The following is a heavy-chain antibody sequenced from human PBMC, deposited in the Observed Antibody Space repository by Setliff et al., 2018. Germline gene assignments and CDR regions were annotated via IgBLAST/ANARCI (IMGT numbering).Heavy chain of an antibody. D-gene: IGHD3-3*01. CDR2: IKQDGSDK. CDR1: GFTFSSYW. Sequence: SLKISCAASGFTFSSYWMSWVRQAPGKGLEWVANIKQDGSDKYYVDSVKGRFTISRDNAKNSLSLQMNSLRAEDTAVYYCVRARTTNYDFWSGLNAFDIWGQGTMVTVSS. CDR3: VRARTTNYDFWSGLNAFDI. J-gene: IGHJ3*02. V-gene: IGHV3-7*03.